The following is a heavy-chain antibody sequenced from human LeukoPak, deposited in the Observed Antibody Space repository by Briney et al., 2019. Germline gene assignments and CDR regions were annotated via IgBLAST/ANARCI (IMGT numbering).Heavy chain of an antibody. Sequence: TSETLSLTCTVSGNSSGDYYWSWIRQPAGKGLEWIGRIYTSGSTTYNPSLKSRVTMSVDTSKSQFSLNLTSVTAADTAVYYCTRDTGTTGDDNFDPCGQGTMVTVSS. CDR2: IYTSGST. J-gene: IGHJ5*02. D-gene: IGHD4-17*01. CDR3: TRDTGTTGDDNFDP. CDR1: GNSSGDYY. V-gene: IGHV4-4*07.